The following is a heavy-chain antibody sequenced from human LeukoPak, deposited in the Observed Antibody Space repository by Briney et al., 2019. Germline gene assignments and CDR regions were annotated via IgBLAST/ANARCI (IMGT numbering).Heavy chain of an antibody. CDR3: ASFDSSGSHAFDI. CDR1: GGSISSSSYY. J-gene: IGHJ3*02. D-gene: IGHD3-22*01. CDR2: IYYSGST. Sequence: SETLSLTCTVSGGSISSSSYYWNWIRQPPGKGLEWIGYIYYSGSTNYSPSLKSRVTISVDTSKNQFSLKLSSVTAADTAVYYCASFDSSGSHAFDIWGQGTMVTVSS. V-gene: IGHV4-61*01.